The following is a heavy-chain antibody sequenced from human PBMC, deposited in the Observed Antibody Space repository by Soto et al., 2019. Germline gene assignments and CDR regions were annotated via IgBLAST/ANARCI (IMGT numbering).Heavy chain of an antibody. Sequence: GGSLRLSCAASGFTFSRYGMHWVRQAPGKGLEWVAVISYDGSNKYYADSVKGRFTISRDNSKNTLYLQMNSLRAEDTAVYYCAKTYSSSWPPVDYWGQGTLVTVSS. D-gene: IGHD6-13*01. CDR3: AKTYSSSWPPVDY. CDR2: ISYDGSNK. V-gene: IGHV3-30*18. CDR1: GFTFSRYG. J-gene: IGHJ4*02.